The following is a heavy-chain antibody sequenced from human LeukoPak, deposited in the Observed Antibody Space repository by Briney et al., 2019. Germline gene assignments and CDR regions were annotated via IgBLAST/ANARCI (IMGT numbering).Heavy chain of an antibody. CDR1: GFTFNNYW. D-gene: IGHD3-16*02. V-gene: IGHV3-7*03. CDR2: IKQDGSEI. CDR3: AGVDGVSGSYRLRY. Sequence: QAGGSLRLSCAASGFTFNNYWMSWVRQAPGKGLEWVANIKQDGSEIYYVDSVKGRFTISRDNAKNSLYLQMNSLRAEDTAVYYCAGVDGVSGSYRLRYWGQGILVTVSS. J-gene: IGHJ4*02.